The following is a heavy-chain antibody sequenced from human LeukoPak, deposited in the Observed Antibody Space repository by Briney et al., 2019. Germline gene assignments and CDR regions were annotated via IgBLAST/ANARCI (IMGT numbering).Heavy chain of an antibody. V-gene: IGHV3-11*01. CDR2: ISSSGTTI. D-gene: IGHD4-17*01. CDR1: GFTFSDYY. CDR3: ASHNGDYYRQYGMDV. Sequence: VGSLRLSCAASGFTFSDYYMSWIRQAPGKGLEWLSYISSSGTTIYYADSVKGRFTISRDNAKNSLYLQMNSLRAEDTAVYYCASHNGDYYRQYGMDVWGQGTTVTVSS. J-gene: IGHJ6*02.